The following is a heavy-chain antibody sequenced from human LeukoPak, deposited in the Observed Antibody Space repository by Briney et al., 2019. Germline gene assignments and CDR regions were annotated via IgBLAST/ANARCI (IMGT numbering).Heavy chain of an antibody. CDR3: ARSSKDDYGDYGLDY. Sequence: PLETLSLTCTVSGGSISSSSYYWGWIRQPPGKGLEWIGSIYYSGSTYYNPSLKSRVAISVDTSKNQFSLKLSSVTAADTAVYYCARSSKDDYGDYGLDYWGQGTRVPVSS. D-gene: IGHD4-17*01. CDR1: GGSISSSSYY. CDR2: IYYSGST. V-gene: IGHV4-39*07. J-gene: IGHJ4*02.